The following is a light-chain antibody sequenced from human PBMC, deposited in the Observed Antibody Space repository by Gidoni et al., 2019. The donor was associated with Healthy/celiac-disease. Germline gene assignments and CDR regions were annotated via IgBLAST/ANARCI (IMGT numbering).Light chain of an antibody. CDR3: AAWDDSLNGPV. CDR2: SNN. V-gene: IGLV1-44*01. Sequence: HSVLTQPPSASGTPGQRVTISCSGSSSNIGSNTVTWYQQLPGTAPNLLIYSNNQRPSGVPDRFSGTKSGTSASLAISGLQSEDEADYYCAAWDDSLNGPVFGGGTKLTVL. CDR1: SSNIGSNT. J-gene: IGLJ2*01.